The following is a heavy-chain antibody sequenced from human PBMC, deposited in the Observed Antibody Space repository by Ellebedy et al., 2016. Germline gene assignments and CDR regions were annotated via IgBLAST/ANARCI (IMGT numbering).Heavy chain of an antibody. CDR3: AREIGVANWFDP. D-gene: IGHD2-15*01. J-gene: IGHJ5*02. Sequence: SETLSLTCTVSGGSISSYYWSWIRQPPGKGLEWIGYIYYSGSTNYNPSLKSRVTISVDTSKNQFSLKLSSVTAADTAVYYCAREIGVANWFDPWGQGTLVTVSS. V-gene: IGHV4-59*01. CDR2: IYYSGST. CDR1: GGSISSYY.